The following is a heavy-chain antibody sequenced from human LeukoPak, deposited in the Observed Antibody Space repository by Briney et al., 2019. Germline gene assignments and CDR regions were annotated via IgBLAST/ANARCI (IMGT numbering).Heavy chain of an antibody. CDR2: VYYNGLT. Sequence: SETLSLTCTVSGGSISPHYWIWIRQTPGKGLEWIGYVYYNGLTSYNASLRSRLILSVDTARNHVSLKLTSVTAADTAVYYCTRERSTVTFDYWGQGTLVTVSS. V-gene: IGHV4-59*11. CDR1: GGSISPHY. J-gene: IGHJ4*02. CDR3: TRERSTVTFDY. D-gene: IGHD4-17*01.